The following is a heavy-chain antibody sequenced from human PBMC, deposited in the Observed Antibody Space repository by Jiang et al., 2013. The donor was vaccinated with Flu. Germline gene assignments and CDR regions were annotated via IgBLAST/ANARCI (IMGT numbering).Heavy chain of an antibody. J-gene: IGHJ4*02. CDR3: AHGRRAASGRGWLRELSPRLYAFDY. Sequence: KPTQTLTLTCTFSGFSLNTSGVGVAWIRQPPGKALEWLALTYWDHDQRYSPSLGSRLTITKDTSKNQVVLTMTSMDPVDTATYYCAHGRRAASGRGWLRELSPRLYAFDYWGQGTLVTVSS. V-gene: IGHV2-5*02. D-gene: IGHD3-10*01. CDR1: GFSLNTSGVG. CDR2: TYWDHDQ.